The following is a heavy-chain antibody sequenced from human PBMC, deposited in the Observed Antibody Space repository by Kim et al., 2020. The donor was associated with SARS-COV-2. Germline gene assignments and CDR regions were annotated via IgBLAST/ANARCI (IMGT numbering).Heavy chain of an antibody. J-gene: IGHJ4*02. CDR2: VYWSGTT. CDR1: GDSISSSSYY. V-gene: IGHV4-39*01. CDR3: ARRSRHTSNWYFYFDH. D-gene: IGHD6-13*01. Sequence: SETLSLTCTVSGDSISSSSYYWGWVRQPPGKGLEWIGSVYWSGTTWFNPSLKSRVTISLDTSDNQFSLRLTSVTAADTAVYYCARRSRHTSNWYFYFDHWGQGSLVTVSS.